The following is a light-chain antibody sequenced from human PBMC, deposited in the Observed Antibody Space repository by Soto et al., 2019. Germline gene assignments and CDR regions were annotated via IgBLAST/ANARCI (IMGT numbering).Light chain of an antibody. Sequence: TQSPATLSVSPGGRVTFSCRASQRVTTSLAAYQHKPGESPRMLISDAANRAAGVPARWIGGGCGRDVSLITSSLVPEDFAVYYCQQRQYWPPNAFGQGTRLEIK. J-gene: IGKJ5*01. V-gene: IGKV3-11*02. CDR2: DAA. CDR1: QRVTTS. CDR3: QQRQYWPPNA.